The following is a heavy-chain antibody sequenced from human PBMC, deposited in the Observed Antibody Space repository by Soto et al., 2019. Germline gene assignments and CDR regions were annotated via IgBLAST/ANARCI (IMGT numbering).Heavy chain of an antibody. V-gene: IGHV5-51*01. J-gene: IGHJ4*02. CDR1: GYSFTSYW. Sequence: PGASLKISCKGSGYSFTSYWIGWVRQMPGKGLEWMGIIYPGDSDTRYSPSFQGQVTISADKSISTAYLQWSSLKASDTAMYYCAMGGPRESMVRGLFDYWGQGTLVTVSS. CDR2: IYPGDSDT. D-gene: IGHD3-10*01. CDR3: AMGGPRESMVRGLFDY.